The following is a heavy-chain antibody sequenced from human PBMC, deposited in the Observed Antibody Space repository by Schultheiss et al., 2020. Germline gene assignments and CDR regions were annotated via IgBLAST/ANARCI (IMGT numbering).Heavy chain of an antibody. CDR1: GFTFSSYG. CDR2: ISGSGGST. CDR3: AIWFGASEDY. J-gene: IGHJ4*02. V-gene: IGHV3-23*01. D-gene: IGHD3-10*01. Sequence: GGSLRLSCAASGFTFSSYGMSWVRQAPGKGLEWVSAISGSGGSTYYADSVKGRFTISRDNFRDTLYLQMNSLRGEDTAVYYCAIWFGASEDYWGQGTLVTVSS.